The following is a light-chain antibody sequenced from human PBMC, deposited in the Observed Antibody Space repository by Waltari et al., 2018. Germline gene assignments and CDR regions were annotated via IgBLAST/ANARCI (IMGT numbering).Light chain of an antibody. CDR3: QQSYSTPHVT. CDR2: AAS. CDR1: QSISSY. J-gene: IGKJ1*01. V-gene: IGKV1-39*01. Sequence: DIQMTQSPSSLSASVGDRVTITCRASQSISSYLNWYQQKPGKAPKLPIYAASSLQSGVPSRFSGSGSGTDFTLTISSLQPEDFATYYCQQSYSTPHVTFGQGTKVEIK.